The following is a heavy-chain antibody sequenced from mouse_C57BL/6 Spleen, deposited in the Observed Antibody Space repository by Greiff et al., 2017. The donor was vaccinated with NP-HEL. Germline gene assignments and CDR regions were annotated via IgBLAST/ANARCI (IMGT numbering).Heavy chain of an antibody. CDR1: GFTFSSYA. Sequence: EVKLMESGEGLVKPGGSLKLSCAASGFTFSSYAMSWVRQTPEKRLEWVAYISSGGDYIYYADTVKGRFTISRDNARNTLYLQMSSLKSEDTAMYYCTRDGLLRSDWYFDVWGTGTTVTVSS. CDR2: ISSGGDYI. D-gene: IGHD1-1*01. J-gene: IGHJ1*03. CDR3: TRDGLLRSDWYFDV. V-gene: IGHV5-9-1*02.